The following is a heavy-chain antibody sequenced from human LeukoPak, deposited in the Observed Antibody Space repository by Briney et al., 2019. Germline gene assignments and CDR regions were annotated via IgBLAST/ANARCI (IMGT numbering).Heavy chain of an antibody. CDR2: IDPSDSYT. J-gene: IGHJ4*02. V-gene: IGHV5-10-1*01. Sequence: GESLKISCKGSGYSFTNYWINWVRQMPGKGLEWMGRIDPSDSYTNYSPSFQGHVTISTDKSINTAYVQWSSLKASDTAMYYCAKCSGNNPLDYWGQGTLVTVSS. CDR1: GYSFTNYW. CDR3: AKCSGNNPLDY. D-gene: IGHD1-14*01.